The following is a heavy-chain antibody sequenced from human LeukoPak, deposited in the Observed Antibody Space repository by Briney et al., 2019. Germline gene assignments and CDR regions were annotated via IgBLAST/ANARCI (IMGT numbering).Heavy chain of an antibody. J-gene: IGHJ4*02. CDR2: ISGNGNTI. D-gene: IGHD6-13*01. Sequence: GGSLRLSCAASGFTFSNYEMNWVRQAPGKGLEWLSYISGNGNTIYYADSVKGRFTISRDNAKNSLYLQMNSLRAEDTAVYYCARVAAGGKGFDYWGQGTLVTVSS. CDR3: ARVAAGGKGFDY. CDR1: GFTFSNYE. V-gene: IGHV3-48*03.